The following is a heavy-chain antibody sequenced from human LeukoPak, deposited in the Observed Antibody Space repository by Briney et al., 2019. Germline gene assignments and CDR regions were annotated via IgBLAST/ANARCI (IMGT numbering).Heavy chain of an antibody. CDR2: FDPEDGET. D-gene: IGHD6-6*01. J-gene: IGHJ3*02. V-gene: IGHV1-24*01. CDR3: ATRPGSSDAFDI. Sequence: ASVKVSCKVSGYTLTELSMHWVRQAPGKGLEWMGGFDPEDGETIYAQKFQGRVTMTVDTSTDTAYMELSSLRSEDTAVYYCATRPGSSDAFDIWGQGTMVTVSS. CDR1: GYTLTELS.